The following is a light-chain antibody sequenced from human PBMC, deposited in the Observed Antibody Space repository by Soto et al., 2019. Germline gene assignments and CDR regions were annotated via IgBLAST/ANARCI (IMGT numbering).Light chain of an antibody. V-gene: IGKV1-9*01. CDR3: QQLNSYSEA. Sequence: DIQLTQSPSFLSASVGDRVTITCRASQGISSYLAWYQQKPGKAPKLLIYTASTLQSGVPSRFSGSESGTEFTLTISSLQPEDFATYYCQQLNSYSEAFGQGTKV. J-gene: IGKJ1*01. CDR1: QGISSY. CDR2: TAS.